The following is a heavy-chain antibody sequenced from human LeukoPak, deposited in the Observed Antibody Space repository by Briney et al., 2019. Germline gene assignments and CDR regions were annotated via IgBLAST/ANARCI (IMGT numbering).Heavy chain of an antibody. V-gene: IGHV3-21*01. CDR2: ISSSSSYI. D-gene: IGHD3-10*01. Sequence: GGSLRLSCAASGFTFSSYSMNWVRQAPGKGLEWVSSISSSSSYIYYADSVKGRFTISRDNSKNTLYLQMNSLRAEDTAVYYCARSSMWFGELSYYYGMDVWGQGTTVTVSS. CDR1: GFTFSSYS. CDR3: ARSSMWFGELSYYYGMDV. J-gene: IGHJ6*02.